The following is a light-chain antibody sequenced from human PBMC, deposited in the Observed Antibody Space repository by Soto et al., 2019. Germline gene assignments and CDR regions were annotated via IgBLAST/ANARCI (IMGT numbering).Light chain of an antibody. CDR1: QGISSA. J-gene: IGKJ3*01. Sequence: AIQLTQSPSSLSASVGDRVTITCRASQGISSALAWYQQKPGKAPKLLIYDASSLESGVPSRFSGSGSGTDFTLTISSLQPEDFATYYCQQSTEFTFGPGTKVDIK. V-gene: IGKV1-13*02. CDR2: DAS. CDR3: QQSTEFT.